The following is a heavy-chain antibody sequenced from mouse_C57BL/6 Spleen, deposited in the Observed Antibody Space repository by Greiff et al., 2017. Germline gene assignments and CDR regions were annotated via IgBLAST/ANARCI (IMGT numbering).Heavy chain of an antibody. J-gene: IGHJ2*01. CDR1: GYTFTSYW. Sequence: QVQLQQPGAELVMPGASVKLSCKASGYTFTSYWMHWVKQRPGQGLEWIGEIDPSDSYTNYNQKFKGKSTLTVDKSSSTAYMQLSSLTSEDSAVYYCARSIYYYGSSYYCDYWGQGTTLTVSS. V-gene: IGHV1-69*01. CDR3: ARSIYYYGSSYYCDY. CDR2: IDPSDSYT. D-gene: IGHD1-1*01.